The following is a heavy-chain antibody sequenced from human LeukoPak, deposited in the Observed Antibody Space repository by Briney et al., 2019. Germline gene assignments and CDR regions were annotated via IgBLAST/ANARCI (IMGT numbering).Heavy chain of an antibody. J-gene: IGHJ3*02. CDR3: AREYSSTSGRAFDI. CDR2: ISSSSSAI. CDR1: GLTSSSYS. Sequence: PGGSLRLSCAASGLTSSSYSMNWVRQAPGKGLEWVSYISSSSSAIYYADSVKGRFTISRDNAKNSLFLQMNSLRADDTAVYYCAREYSSTSGRAFDIWGQGTMVTVSS. V-gene: IGHV3-48*01. D-gene: IGHD6-6*01.